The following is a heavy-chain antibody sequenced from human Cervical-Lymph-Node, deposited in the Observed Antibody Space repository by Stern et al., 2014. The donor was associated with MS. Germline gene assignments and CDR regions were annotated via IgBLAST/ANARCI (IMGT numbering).Heavy chain of an antibody. CDR2: ISAYNGDT. J-gene: IGHJ4*02. CDR3: ARTYVRAFDY. D-gene: IGHD3-16*01. Sequence: QVQLVQSGSEVKKPGASVKVSCKASGYTFTNYGITWARQAPGRGLEWMGWISAYNGDTNYAQNLQGRVTMTTDTSMTTAYMELRSLRSDDTAVYYCARTYVRAFDYWGQGSLVTVSS. CDR1: GYTFTNYG. V-gene: IGHV1-18*01.